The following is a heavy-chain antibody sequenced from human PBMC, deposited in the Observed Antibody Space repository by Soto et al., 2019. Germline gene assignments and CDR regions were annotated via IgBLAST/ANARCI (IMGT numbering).Heavy chain of an antibody. Sequence: PSETLSLTCTVSGGSISSGAYYWSWIRQHPGKGLEWIGYIYSSGNTYYNPSLKSRVTISVDTSKNQFSLKLSSVTGADTAVYYCARVEGDIIVVPGAPAPYNWLDPWGQGTLVTVSS. D-gene: IGHD2-2*01. CDR1: GGSISSGAYY. J-gene: IGHJ5*02. V-gene: IGHV4-31*03. CDR2: IYSSGNT. CDR3: ARVEGDIIVVPGAPAPYNWLDP.